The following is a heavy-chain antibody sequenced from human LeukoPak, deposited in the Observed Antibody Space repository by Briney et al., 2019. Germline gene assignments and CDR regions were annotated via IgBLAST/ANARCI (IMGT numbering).Heavy chain of an antibody. CDR1: GYSFTSYW. V-gene: IGHV5-10-1*01. J-gene: IGHJ5*02. CDR2: IDPSDSYT. Sequence: GESLKISCKGSGYSFTSYWISWVRQMPEKGLEWMGRIDPSDSYTNYSPSFQGHVTISADKSISTAYLQWSSLKASDTAMYYCARLGYSSPGIAAAGTVGPYNWFDPWGQGTLVTVSS. D-gene: IGHD6-13*01. CDR3: ARLGYSSPGIAAAGTVGPYNWFDP.